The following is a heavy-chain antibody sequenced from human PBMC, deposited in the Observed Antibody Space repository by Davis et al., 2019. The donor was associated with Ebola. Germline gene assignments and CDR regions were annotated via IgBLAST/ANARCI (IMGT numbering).Heavy chain of an antibody. CDR1: GFSVVTSGVR. CDR3: AHSQNLVLGGS. CDR2: ISSNDNR. J-gene: IGHJ5*02. D-gene: IGHD1-26*01. Sequence: SGPTLVKPTQTLTLTCTFSGFSVVTSGVRVDWVRQPPGKALEWLAFISSNDNRRFNPSLTDRLTITTDTFKNQVVLTMTNMEPVDAGTYYCAHSQNLVLGGSWGQGTPVTVSS. V-gene: IGHV2-5*01.